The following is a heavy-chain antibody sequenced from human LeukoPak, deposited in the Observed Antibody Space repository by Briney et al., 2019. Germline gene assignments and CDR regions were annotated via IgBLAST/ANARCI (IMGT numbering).Heavy chain of an antibody. D-gene: IGHD3-10*01. CDR3: ARVDYYGSGGIFDP. CDR2: IYYNGRA. V-gene: IGHV4-59*01. CDR1: VGSMSGYY. Sequence: SETLSLTCTVSVGSMSGYYCSWLRQPPGEGLEWIGYIYYNGRANYNPSLKSRVTISEDTSRNQFSLKLTSVTAADTAVYYCARVDYYGSGGIFDPWGQGILVTVSS. J-gene: IGHJ5*02.